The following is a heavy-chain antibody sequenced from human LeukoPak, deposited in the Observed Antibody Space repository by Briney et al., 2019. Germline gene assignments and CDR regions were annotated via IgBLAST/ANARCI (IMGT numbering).Heavy chain of an antibody. V-gene: IGHV1-69*05. CDR2: IIPIFGTA. Sequence: GASVKVSCKASGCTFSSYAISWVRQAPGQGLEWMGGIIPIFGTANYAQKFQGRVTITTDESTSTAYMELSSLRSEDTAVYYCARDNDFWSGYRNWFDPWGQGTLVTVSS. J-gene: IGHJ5*02. CDR3: ARDNDFWSGYRNWFDP. CDR1: GCTFSSYA. D-gene: IGHD3-3*01.